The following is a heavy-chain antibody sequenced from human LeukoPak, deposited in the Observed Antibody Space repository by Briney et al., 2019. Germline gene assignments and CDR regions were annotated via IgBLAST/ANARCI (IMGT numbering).Heavy chain of an antibody. CDR2: IYYSGST. J-gene: IGHJ4*02. V-gene: IGHV4-59*01. Sequence: NSSETLSLTCTVSGGSISSYYWSWIRQPPGKGLEWIGYIYYSGSTNYNPSLKSRVTISVDTSKNQFSLKLSSVTAADTAVYYCARRDYYFDYWGQGTLVTVSS. CDR3: ARRDYYFDY. CDR1: GGSISSYY.